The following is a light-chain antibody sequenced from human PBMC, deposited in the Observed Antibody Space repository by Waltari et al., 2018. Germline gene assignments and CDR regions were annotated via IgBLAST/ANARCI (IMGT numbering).Light chain of an antibody. CDR3: QVWHTTSDPYVV. CDR2: YYS. J-gene: IGLJ2*01. CDR1: YLGTTS. Sequence: SYVLTQPPSVSVSPGNTARITCGGHYLGTTSVLWYQQKPGQAPVLVILYYSTRPSGIPERFSASDSGNTATLTISRVEAGDEADYYCQVWHTTSDPYVVFGGGTKLTVL. V-gene: IGLV3-21*04.